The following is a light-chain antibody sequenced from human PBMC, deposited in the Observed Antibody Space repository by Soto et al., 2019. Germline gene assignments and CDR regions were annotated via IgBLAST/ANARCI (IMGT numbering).Light chain of an antibody. CDR2: AAS. CDR3: HQYGSSITWT. J-gene: IGKJ1*01. V-gene: IGKV3-20*01. Sequence: EVVLTQSPGTVSLSPGERATLSCRASQSVTSNYLAWYQHKPGQAPRLLIYAASSRATGIPDRFSGSGSGTDFTLSISRLEPEDFAVYYCHQYGSSITWTFGQGTKVEIK. CDR1: QSVTSNY.